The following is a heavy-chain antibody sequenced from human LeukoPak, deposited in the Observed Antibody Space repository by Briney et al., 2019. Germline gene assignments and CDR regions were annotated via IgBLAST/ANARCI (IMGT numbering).Heavy chain of an antibody. V-gene: IGHV1-18*04. D-gene: IGHD3-10*01. J-gene: IGHJ4*02. CDR1: GYTFTSYG. CDR3: ARDNTPMVRGVMSNY. Sequence: ASVRVSCKDSGYTFTSYGISWVPQAPGQGLERMAWISAYNGNTNYAQKLQGRVTITTDTSTSTAYMELRSLRSDDTAVYYCARDNTPMVRGVMSNYWGQGTLVTASS. CDR2: ISAYNGNT.